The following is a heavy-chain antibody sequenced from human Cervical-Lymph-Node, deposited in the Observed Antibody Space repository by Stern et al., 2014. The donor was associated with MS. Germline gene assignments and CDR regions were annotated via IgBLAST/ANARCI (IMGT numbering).Heavy chain of an antibody. Sequence: QVQLQQWGAGLLKPSETLSLTCAVHGASFSDNYWSWIRQTPGKGLEWIGEINSCERTHNTPSLMIRATLSVDPSRNQCSLKLSSLTAADTAMYYCARERKVERSARLLVSFDVWGQGTLVTVSS. CDR3: ARERKVERSARLLVSFDV. CDR2: INSCERT. V-gene: IGHV4-34*04. D-gene: IGHD1-1*01. CDR1: GASFSDNY. J-gene: IGHJ3*01.